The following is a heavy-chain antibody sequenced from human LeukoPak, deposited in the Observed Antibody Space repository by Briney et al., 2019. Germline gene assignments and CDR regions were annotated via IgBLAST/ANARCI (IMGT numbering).Heavy chain of an antibody. CDR2: IKSRSYGGTT. D-gene: IGHD1-14*01. CDR1: GFTFSNAR. V-gene: IGHV3-15*01. J-gene: IGHJ4*02. CDR3: TTELDVRPNHY. Sequence: GGSLRLSCAASGFTFSNARMSWVRQAPGKGLEWVGRIKSRSYGGTTDYAAPVKGRFTISRDDSKNTLYLQMNSLKSEDTAVYYCTTELDVRPNHYWGQETLVTVSS.